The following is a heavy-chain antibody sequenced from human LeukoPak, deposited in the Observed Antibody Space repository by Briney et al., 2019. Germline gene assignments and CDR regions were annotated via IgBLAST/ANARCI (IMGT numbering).Heavy chain of an antibody. V-gene: IGHV1-69*13. D-gene: IGHD6-6*01. J-gene: IGHJ2*01. CDR1: GYTFTSYG. CDR3: ARDAKSIEYSSSPYWYFDL. Sequence: SVKVSCKASGYTFTSYGISWVRQAPGQGLEWMGGIIPIFGTANYAQKFQGRVTITADESTSTAYMELSSLRSEDTAVYYCARDAKSIEYSSSPYWYFDLWGRGTLVTVSS. CDR2: IIPIFGTA.